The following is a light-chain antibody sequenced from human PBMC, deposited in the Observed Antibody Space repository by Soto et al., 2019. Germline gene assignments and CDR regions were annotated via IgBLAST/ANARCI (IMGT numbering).Light chain of an antibody. V-gene: IGLV1-44*01. Sequence: QSVLTQPPSASGTPEQRVSISCSGSSSNIGSNTVNWYQQLPGTAPKLVIYSNNQRPSGVPDRFSGSKSGTSASLAISGLQSEDEADYYCAAWDDSLNGYYVFGTGTKVTVL. CDR1: SSNIGSNT. J-gene: IGLJ1*01. CDR3: AAWDDSLNGYYV. CDR2: SNN.